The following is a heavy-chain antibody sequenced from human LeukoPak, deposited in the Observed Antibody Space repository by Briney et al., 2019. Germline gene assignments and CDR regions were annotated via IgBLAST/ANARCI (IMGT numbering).Heavy chain of an antibody. CDR2: TIPIFGTA. CDR3: AREKNYGARD. D-gene: IGHD4-17*01. CDR1: GGTFSTYA. J-gene: IGHJ4*02. V-gene: IGHV1-69*01. Sequence: GSSVKVSCKASGGTFSTYAIGWVRQAPGQGLEWMGGTIPIFGTANYAQKFQDRVTITADESTSTAYMEVISLRSEDTAVYYCAREKNYGARDWGQGTPVTVSS.